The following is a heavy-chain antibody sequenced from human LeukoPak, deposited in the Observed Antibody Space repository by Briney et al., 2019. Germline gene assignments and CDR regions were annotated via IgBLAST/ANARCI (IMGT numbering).Heavy chain of an antibody. CDR1: GFIFSSYW. V-gene: IGHV3-7*03. CDR3: ARRALRYCSSTSCPAQYYGVDV. Sequence: PGGSLRLSCAASGFIFSSYWMSWVRQAPGKGLEWVANIKEDGSEKYYVDSVKGRFTISRDNAKNSLYRQTNSLRAEDTAVYYYARRALRYCSSTSCPAQYYGVDVWGKGTTVTVSS. D-gene: IGHD2-2*01. CDR2: IKEDGSEK. J-gene: IGHJ6*04.